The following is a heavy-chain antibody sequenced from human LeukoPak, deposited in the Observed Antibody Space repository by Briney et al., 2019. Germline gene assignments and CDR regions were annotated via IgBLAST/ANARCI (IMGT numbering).Heavy chain of an antibody. V-gene: IGHV1-2*02. D-gene: IGHD6-19*01. CDR2: INPSNGDT. CDR1: GYTFSGYY. J-gene: IGHJ4*02. Sequence: ASVKVSCKASGYTFSGYYIHGVRQAPGRGLEWMSWINPSNGDTNYAQKFQGRVTMTRDTSISTAYMELTRLISDDTAVYHCARVGSSGWYVHPTLDYWGQGTLVTVSS. CDR3: ARVGSSGWYVHPTLDY.